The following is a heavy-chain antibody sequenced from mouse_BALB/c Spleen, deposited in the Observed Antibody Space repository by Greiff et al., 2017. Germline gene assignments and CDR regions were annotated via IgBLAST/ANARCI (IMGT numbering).Heavy chain of an antibody. CDR3: ARDDGYYVIAY. J-gene: IGHJ3*01. Sequence: QVQLQQSGPELVKPGASVRISCKASGYTFTSYYIHWVKQRPGQGLEWIGWIYPGNVNTKYNEKFKGKATLTADKSSSTAYMQLSSLTSEDSAVYFCARDDGYYVIAYWGQGTLVTVSA. CDR2: IYPGNVNT. D-gene: IGHD2-3*01. CDR1: GYTFTSYY. V-gene: IGHV1S56*01.